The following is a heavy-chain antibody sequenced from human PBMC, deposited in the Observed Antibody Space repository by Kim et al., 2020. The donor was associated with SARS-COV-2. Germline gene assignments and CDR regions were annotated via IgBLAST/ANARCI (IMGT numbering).Heavy chain of an antibody. CDR3: AKDLTSSTDAFDS. CDR2: IRWDSGAI. D-gene: IGHD3-10*01. V-gene: IGHV3-9*01. CDR1: GFTFDDYA. J-gene: IGHJ3*02. Sequence: GGSLRLSCAASGFTFDDYAMHWVRQAPGKGLEWVASIRWDSGAIVYADSVKGRFTISRDNAKNSLYLQMNSLSAEDTALYYCAKDLTSSTDAFDSWGQGTLVPGPS.